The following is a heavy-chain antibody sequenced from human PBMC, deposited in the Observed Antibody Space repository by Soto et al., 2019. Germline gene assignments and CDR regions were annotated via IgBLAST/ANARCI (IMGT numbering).Heavy chain of an antibody. CDR3: AGASSRVSSVPPPY. J-gene: IGHJ4*02. D-gene: IGHD3-10*01. CDR1: NGTLSSHF. V-gene: IGHV1-46*01. CDR2: INPGPNSA. Sequence: QVQLVQSGSEVRKPGASVKVSCKASNGTLSSHFIHWLRQAPGEGLEWMAIINPGPNSASYADEFRGRLKVTSDRSSWTIYMELSSLTSNDTAVYYCAGASSRVSSVPPPYWGQGTLVTVSS.